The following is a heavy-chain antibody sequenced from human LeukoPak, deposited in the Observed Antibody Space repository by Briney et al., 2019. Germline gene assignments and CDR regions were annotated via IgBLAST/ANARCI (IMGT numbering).Heavy chain of an antibody. D-gene: IGHD2-21*02. CDR2: IYSGGST. J-gene: IGHJ4*02. Sequence: PGGSLRLSCAASGFTVSSNYMSWVRQAPGKGLEWVSVIYSGGSTYYADSVKGRFTISRDNSKNTLHLQMNSLRAEDTAVYYCARGGVTDYFDYWGQGTLVTVSS. V-gene: IGHV3-53*01. CDR1: GFTVSSNY. CDR3: ARGGVTDYFDY.